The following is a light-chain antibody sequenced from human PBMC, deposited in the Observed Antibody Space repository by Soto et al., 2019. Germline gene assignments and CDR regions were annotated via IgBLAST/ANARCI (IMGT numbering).Light chain of an antibody. Sequence: EIGLTQSPGTLSLSPGERATLSCRASQSVSSSYLAWYQQKPGQAPRLLIYGASSRATGIPDRFSGSGSGTDFTLTISRLEPEDLAVYYCQQYGSSPLFAFGPGTKVDIK. J-gene: IGKJ3*01. CDR1: QSVSSSY. CDR3: QQYGSSPLFA. V-gene: IGKV3-20*01. CDR2: GAS.